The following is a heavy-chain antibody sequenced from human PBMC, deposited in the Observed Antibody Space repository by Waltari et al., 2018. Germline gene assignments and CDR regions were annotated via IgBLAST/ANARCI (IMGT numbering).Heavy chain of an antibody. V-gene: IGHV3-33*01. D-gene: IGHD3-10*01. CDR1: GFTFSSYA. J-gene: IGHJ6*02. CDR3: ARVHGRVHYYGMDI. Sequence: QMQLVESGGGVVQPGRSLRLSCATSGFTFSSYAMRWVRQAPGKGLGWVAVIWYDGTKTYNADSVRGRFSISRDNFQSILYLQMDSLRAEDTAVYYCARVHGRVHYYGMDIWGQGTTVIVSS. CDR2: IWYDGTKT.